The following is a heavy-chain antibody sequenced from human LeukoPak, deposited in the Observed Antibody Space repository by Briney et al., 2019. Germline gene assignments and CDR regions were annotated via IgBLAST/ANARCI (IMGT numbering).Heavy chain of an antibody. CDR2: IKQDGSEK. J-gene: IGHJ6*02. CDR1: GISFSSYW. V-gene: IGHV3-7*05. CDR3: ARGLSRWSTPTSSYYYRMDV. D-gene: IGHD4-23*01. Sequence: GGSLRLSCATSGISFSSYWMTWVRQAPGKGLEWVANIKQDGSEKYYVDSVKGRFTISRDNAKNSLYLQMNSLRAEDTAVYYCARGLSRWSTPTSSYYYRMDVWGQGTTAVVSS.